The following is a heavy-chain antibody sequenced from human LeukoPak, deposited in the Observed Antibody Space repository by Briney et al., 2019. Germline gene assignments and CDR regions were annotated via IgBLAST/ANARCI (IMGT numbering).Heavy chain of an antibody. D-gene: IGHD5-18*01. Sequence: SETLSLACTVSGGSISSYYWSWIRQPPGKGLEWIGYIYYSGSTNYNPSLKSRVTISVDTSKNQFSLKLSSVTAADTAVYYCAREGGGYSYGYYYYYYMDVWGKGTTVTVSS. J-gene: IGHJ6*03. CDR1: GGSISSYY. V-gene: IGHV4-59*01. CDR3: AREGGGYSYGYYYYYYMDV. CDR2: IYYSGST.